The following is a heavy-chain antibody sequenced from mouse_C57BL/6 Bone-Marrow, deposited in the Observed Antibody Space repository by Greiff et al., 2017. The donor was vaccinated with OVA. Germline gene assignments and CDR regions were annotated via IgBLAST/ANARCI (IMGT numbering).Heavy chain of an antibody. CDR3: ARGAFY. CDR2: INPSTGGT. CDR1: GYSFTGYY. Sequence: VQLKESGPALVKPGASVKISCKASGYSFTGYYMNWVKQSPEKSLEWIGEINPSTGGTTYNQKLRAKATLTVDKYSSTAYMQLKSLTSEDSAVYYGARGAFYWGQGTTLTVSS. V-gene: IGHV1-42*01. J-gene: IGHJ2*01.